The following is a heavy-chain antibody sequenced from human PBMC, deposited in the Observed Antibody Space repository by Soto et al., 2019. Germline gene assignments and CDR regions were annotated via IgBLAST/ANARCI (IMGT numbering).Heavy chain of an antibody. V-gene: IGHV4-59*01. CDR2: IYYSGST. D-gene: IGHD5-12*01. Sequence: SETLSLTCTVSGGSISSYYWSWIRQPPGKGLEWIGYIYYSGSTNYNPSLKSRVTISVDTSKNQFSLKLSSVTAADTAVYYCARVGVDSGYDLYYYYYMDVWGKGTTVTVSS. J-gene: IGHJ6*03. CDR1: GGSISSYY. CDR3: ARVGVDSGYDLYYYYYMDV.